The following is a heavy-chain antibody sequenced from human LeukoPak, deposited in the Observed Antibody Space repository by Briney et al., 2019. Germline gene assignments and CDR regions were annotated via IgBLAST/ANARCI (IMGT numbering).Heavy chain of an antibody. J-gene: IGHJ4*02. CDR3: ARDRGGSYSAIDY. CDR1: GFTFSSYS. CDR2: ISSSSITI. D-gene: IGHD2-15*01. V-gene: IGHV3-48*04. Sequence: GGSLRLSCAASGFTFSSYSLNWVRQAPGKGLEWVSFISSSSITIYYADSVKGRFTISRDNAEKSLYLQMNSLRAEDTAVYYCARDRGGSYSAIDYWGQGTLVTVST.